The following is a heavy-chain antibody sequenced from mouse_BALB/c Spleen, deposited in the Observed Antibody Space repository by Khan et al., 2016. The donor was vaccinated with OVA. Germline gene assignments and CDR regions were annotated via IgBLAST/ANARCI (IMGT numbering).Heavy chain of an antibody. J-gene: IGHJ4*01. CDR3: ARQPYYHYNIMDY. Sequence: VKLLESGPGPVAPSQSLSITCTISGFSLTNYGVHWVRQPPGKGLEWLVVIWSDGITTYNSALKSRLTISKDNSKSQVFLKMNSLQTDDTAMYFCARQPYYHYNIMDYWGQGTSVTVSS. CDR2: IWSDGIT. CDR1: GFSLTNYG. V-gene: IGHV2-6-1*01. D-gene: IGHD2-10*01.